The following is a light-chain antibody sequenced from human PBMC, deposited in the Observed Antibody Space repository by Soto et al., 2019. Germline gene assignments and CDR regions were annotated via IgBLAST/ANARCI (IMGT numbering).Light chain of an antibody. CDR2: GAS. V-gene: IGKV3-15*01. Sequence: ETLMTQSPATLSVSPGERATLSCRASQSVNNNLAWYQQKLGQAPRVLIYGASTRATGIPARFTGSGSGTEFILTITSLQSEDSAVYYCQEYNTWPWTIGQRTKVEFK. CDR3: QEYNTWPWT. CDR1: QSVNNN. J-gene: IGKJ1*01.